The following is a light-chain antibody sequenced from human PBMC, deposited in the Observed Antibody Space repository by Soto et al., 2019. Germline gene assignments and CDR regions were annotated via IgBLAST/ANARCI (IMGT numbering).Light chain of an antibody. Sequence: DIQMTQSPSSLSASVGDRVTITCRASQSISSYLNWYQQKPGKAPKLLIYAASSLQSGVTSRFSGSGSGTDFTLTTSSLQPEDFATYYCQQSYSTPLTFGGGTKVDIK. CDR2: AAS. CDR1: QSISSY. V-gene: IGKV1-39*01. J-gene: IGKJ4*01. CDR3: QQSYSTPLT.